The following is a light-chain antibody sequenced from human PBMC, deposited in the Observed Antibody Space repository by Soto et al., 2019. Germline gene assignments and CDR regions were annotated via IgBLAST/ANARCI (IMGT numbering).Light chain of an antibody. CDR3: QRYNSYPLT. J-gene: IGKJ4*01. CDR2: KAS. Sequence: DIPMTQSPSTLSASVGDRVTITCRASQSISSWVAWYQQKPGKAPKLLIYKASSLESGVPSRFSGSGSGTEFTLTLSSLQADDFATYYCQRYNSYPLTFGGGTKVEIK. CDR1: QSISSW. V-gene: IGKV1-5*03.